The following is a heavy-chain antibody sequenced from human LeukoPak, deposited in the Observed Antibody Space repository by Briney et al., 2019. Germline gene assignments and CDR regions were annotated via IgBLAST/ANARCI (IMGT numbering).Heavy chain of an antibody. CDR2: IYYNGRT. D-gene: IGHD6-19*01. J-gene: IGHJ3*02. Sequence: SETLSLTCTVSGGSINSYYWSWVRQPPGKGLEWIGYIYYNGRTNYNPSLKSRVTISVETSKNKFSLKLTSVTAADTAVYYCARSIAVAGNDAFDIWGRGTMVTVSS. V-gene: IGHV4-59*01. CDR3: ARSIAVAGNDAFDI. CDR1: GGSINSYY.